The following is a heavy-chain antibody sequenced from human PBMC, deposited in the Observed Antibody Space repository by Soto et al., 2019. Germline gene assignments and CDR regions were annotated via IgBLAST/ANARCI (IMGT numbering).Heavy chain of an antibody. Sequence: PSETLSLTCTVSGGSISSYYWSWIRQPPGKGLEWIGYIYSSGSTNYNPSLKSRVTISVDTSKNQFSLKLNSVTAADTAVYYCARLPKYSYGRVHPLYYFDYWGQGTLVTVSS. CDR1: GGSISSYY. J-gene: IGHJ4*02. V-gene: IGHV4-59*01. D-gene: IGHD5-18*01. CDR2: IYSSGST. CDR3: ARLPKYSYGRVHPLYYFDY.